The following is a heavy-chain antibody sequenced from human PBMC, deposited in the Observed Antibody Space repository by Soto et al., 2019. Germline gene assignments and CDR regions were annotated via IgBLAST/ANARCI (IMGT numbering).Heavy chain of an antibody. D-gene: IGHD3-22*01. CDR1: GFTFSSYA. Sequence: PGGSLRLSCAASGFTFSSYAMSGVRQAPGKGLEWVSAISGSGGSTYYADSVKGRFTISRDNSKNTLYLQMNSLRAEDTAVYYCAKVSSGYTNYYYYYGMDVWGQGTTVTVSS. V-gene: IGHV3-23*01. CDR3: AKVSSGYTNYYYYYGMDV. J-gene: IGHJ6*02. CDR2: ISGSGGST.